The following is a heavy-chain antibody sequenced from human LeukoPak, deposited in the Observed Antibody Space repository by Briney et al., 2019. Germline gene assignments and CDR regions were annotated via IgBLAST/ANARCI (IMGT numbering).Heavy chain of an antibody. CDR3: ARYSGSYTPFDY. J-gene: IGHJ4*02. CDR2: IYPGDSDT. Sequence: GESLKISCKGSGYSFTSYWIDWVRQMPGKGLEWMGTIYPGDSDTRYSPSFQGQVTISADKSISTTYLQWSSLKASDTAIYYCARYSGSYTPFDYWGQGTLVTVSS. V-gene: IGHV5-51*01. CDR1: GYSFTSYW. D-gene: IGHD1-26*01.